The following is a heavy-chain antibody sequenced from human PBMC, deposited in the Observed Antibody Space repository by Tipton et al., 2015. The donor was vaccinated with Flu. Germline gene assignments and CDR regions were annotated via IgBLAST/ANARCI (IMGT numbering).Heavy chain of an antibody. CDR3: VREGGYDSNANYHPFFDS. V-gene: IGHV4-59*01. CDR2: IHHSGSS. J-gene: IGHJ4*02. D-gene: IGHD3-22*01. CDR1: GGSISSNY. Sequence: GLVKPSETLSLICSVSGGSISSNYWSWVRQPPGKGLEWIAYIHHSGSSNSNASLKSRVTISLDASKNQFSLKLTSVTAADTAVYFCVREGGYDSNANYHPFFDSWGQGKLVTVSS.